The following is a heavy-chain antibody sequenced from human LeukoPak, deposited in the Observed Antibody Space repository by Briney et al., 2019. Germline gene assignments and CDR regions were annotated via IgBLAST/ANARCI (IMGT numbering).Heavy chain of an antibody. V-gene: IGHV1-18*01. J-gene: IGHJ3*01. CDR1: GYTFSRHG. CDR3: ARRPYYYDSSGYYDD. CDR2: VSGYNGNT. Sequence: GASVKVSCKTSGYTFSRHGITWVRQAPGQGLEWMGWVSGYNGNTNYAQNVQGRVTMTTDTSTNKAYMELRSLRSDDTAVYYCARRPYYYDSSGYYDDWGQGTMVTVSS. D-gene: IGHD3-22*01.